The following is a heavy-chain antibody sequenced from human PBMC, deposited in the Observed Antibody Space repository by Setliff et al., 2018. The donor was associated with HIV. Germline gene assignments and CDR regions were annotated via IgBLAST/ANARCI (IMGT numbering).Heavy chain of an antibody. CDR1: GYTISAHG. CDR3: ARGWDYGVRKPED. Sequence: GASVKVSCKASGYTISAHGVSWVRHVPGHGLEWMGWISGDTGDIKYSQRFEGRLTMTTETSTNTAHMELRSLTYGDTAVYFCARGWDYGVRKPEDWGQGTLVTVSS. V-gene: IGHV1-18*01. J-gene: IGHJ4*02. D-gene: IGHD3-10*01. CDR2: ISGDTGDI.